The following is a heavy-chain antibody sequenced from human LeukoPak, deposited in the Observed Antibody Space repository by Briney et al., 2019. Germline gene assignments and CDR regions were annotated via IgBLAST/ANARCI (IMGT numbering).Heavy chain of an antibody. CDR1: GFSLSVEEMS. CDR2: IDWDDGK. CDR3: ARIRSAAATGD. D-gene: IGHD6-13*01. Sequence: SGPTLVKPTQTFTLTCTFSGFSLSVEEMSVTWIRQPPGKGLEWLARIDWDDGKYYNTSLRTRLTISRDTSSNQVVLKMTNMDPVDTGTYYCARIRSAAATGDWGPGTLVTVSS. V-gene: IGHV2-70*11. J-gene: IGHJ4*02.